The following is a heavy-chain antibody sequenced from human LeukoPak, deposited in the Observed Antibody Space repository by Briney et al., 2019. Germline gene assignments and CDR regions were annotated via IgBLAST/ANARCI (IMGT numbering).Heavy chain of an antibody. J-gene: IGHJ4*02. CDR1: GFTFSSYS. D-gene: IGHD3-10*01. CDR3: ARDPYYGSGTSRFDFFDY. CDR2: ISSSSTI. V-gene: IGHV3-48*04. Sequence: GGSLRLSCAASGFTFSSYSMNWVRQAPGKGLEWVSYISSSSTIYYADSVKGRFTISRDNAKNSLYLQMNSLRAEDTAVYYCARDPYYGSGTSRFDFFDYWGQGTLVTVSS.